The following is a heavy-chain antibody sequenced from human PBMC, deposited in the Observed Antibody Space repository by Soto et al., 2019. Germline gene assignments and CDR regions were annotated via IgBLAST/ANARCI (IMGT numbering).Heavy chain of an antibody. CDR2: ISAYNGNT. J-gene: IGHJ5*02. V-gene: IGHV1-18*01. D-gene: IGHD2-2*01. CDR3: ARDRAPFIVVVPAAKGWFDP. Sequence: GASVKVSCKASGYTFTNYGISWVRQAPGQRHERMGWISAYNGNTNYAQKLQGRVTMTTDTSTSTAYMELRSLRSDDTAVYYCARDRAPFIVVVPAAKGWFDPWGQGTLVTVSS. CDR1: GYTFTNYG.